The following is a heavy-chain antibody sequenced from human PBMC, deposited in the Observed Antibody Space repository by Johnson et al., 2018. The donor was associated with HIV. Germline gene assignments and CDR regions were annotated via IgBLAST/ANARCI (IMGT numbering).Heavy chain of an antibody. CDR3: AKDINLEDAFDI. V-gene: IGHV3-9*01. CDR1: GFTFDDYA. CDR2: ISWNSGTI. Sequence: VQLVESGGGVVQPGRSLRLSCAASGFTFDDYAMHWVRQTPGKGLEWVSGISWNSGTIGYADSVKGRFTISRDNAKNSLYLQMNSLRAEDTALYYCAKDINLEDAFDIWGQGTMVTVSS. J-gene: IGHJ3*02.